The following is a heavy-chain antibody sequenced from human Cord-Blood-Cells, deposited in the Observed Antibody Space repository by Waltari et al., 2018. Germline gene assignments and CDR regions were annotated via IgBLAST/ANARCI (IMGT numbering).Heavy chain of an antibody. Sequence: QVQLVQSGAEVKKPGASVKVSCKASGYTFTSYDINWVRQATGQGLEWMGWMNPNSGNTGYAQKFQGRVTMTRNTSISTAYMELSSLRSEDTAVYYCASSSGRQLVYYYYGMDVWGQGTTVTVSS. CDR2: MNPNSGNT. J-gene: IGHJ6*02. CDR3: ASSSGRQLVYYYYGMDV. D-gene: IGHD6-6*01. CDR1: GYTFTSYD. V-gene: IGHV1-8*01.